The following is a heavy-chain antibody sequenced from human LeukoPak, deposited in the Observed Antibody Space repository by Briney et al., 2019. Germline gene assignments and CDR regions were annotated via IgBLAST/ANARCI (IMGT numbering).Heavy chain of an antibody. CDR2: IKQDGSEK. V-gene: IGHV3-7*01. Sequence: GGSLRLSCAASGFTFSSYWMSWVRQAPGKGLEWVANIKQDGSEKYYVDSVKGRFTISRDNAKNSLYLQMNSLRAEDTAVYYCARGGTSAGYYYYYMDVWGKGTTVTVSS. D-gene: IGHD3-10*01. CDR3: ARGGTSAGYYYYYMDV. CDR1: GFTFSSYW. J-gene: IGHJ6*03.